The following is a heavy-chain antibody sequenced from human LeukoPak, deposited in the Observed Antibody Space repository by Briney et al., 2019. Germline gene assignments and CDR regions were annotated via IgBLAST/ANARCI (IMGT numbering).Heavy chain of an antibody. V-gene: IGHV1-8*01. CDR1: GYTFTSYD. J-gene: IGHJ3*02. CDR2: MNPNSGNT. D-gene: IGHD3-22*01. CDR3: ARGHTSYYYDSSGYYPDAFDI. Sequence: GASVKVSCKASGYTFTSYDINWVRQATGQGLEWMGWMNPNSGNTGYAQKFQGRVTMTRNTSISTAYMELSSLRSEDTAVYYCARGHTSYYYDSSGYYPDAFDIWGQGTMVTVSS.